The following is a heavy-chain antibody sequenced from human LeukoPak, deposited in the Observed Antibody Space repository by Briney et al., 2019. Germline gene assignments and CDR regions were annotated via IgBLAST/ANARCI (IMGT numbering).Heavy chain of an antibody. CDR3: ARSGYYYDSSGYVY. Sequence: SETLSLTCTVSGGSISSYYWSWIRQPAGKGLEWVGRIYTSGSTNYNPSLKSRVTMSLDTSKNQFSLKLSSVTAADTAVYYCARSGYYYDSSGYVYWGQGTLVTVSS. D-gene: IGHD3-22*01. V-gene: IGHV4-4*07. J-gene: IGHJ4*02. CDR2: IYTSGST. CDR1: GGSISSYY.